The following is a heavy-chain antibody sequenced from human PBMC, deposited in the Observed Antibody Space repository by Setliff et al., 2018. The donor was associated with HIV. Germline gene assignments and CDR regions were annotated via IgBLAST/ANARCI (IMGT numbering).Heavy chain of an antibody. D-gene: IGHD3-3*01. Sequence: SETLSLTCTVSGGSISSHYWSWIRQPPGKGLEWIGYIYYSGSTNYNPSLKSRVTISVDTSKNQFSLKLSSVTAADPAVYYCARAGYDFWSGFHYYYMDVWGKGTTVTVSS. CDR1: GGSISSHY. CDR3: ARAGYDFWSGFHYYYMDV. CDR2: IYYSGST. V-gene: IGHV4-59*11. J-gene: IGHJ6*03.